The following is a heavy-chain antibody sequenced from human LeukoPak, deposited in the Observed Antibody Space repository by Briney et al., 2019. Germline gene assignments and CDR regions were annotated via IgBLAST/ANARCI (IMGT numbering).Heavy chain of an antibody. CDR1: GYTFASDG. V-gene: IGHV1-18*01. D-gene: IGHD6-13*01. CDR2: ISAYNDNT. J-gene: IGHJ4*02. Sequence: ASVKVSCKXSGYTFASDGISWVRQAPEQGLEWMGRISAYNDNTKYAQNLQGRVTLTTDTSTSTAYMELRSLTSDDTALYYCARDTARITTPGGPDYWGQGTLVTVSS. CDR3: ARDTARITTPGGPDY.